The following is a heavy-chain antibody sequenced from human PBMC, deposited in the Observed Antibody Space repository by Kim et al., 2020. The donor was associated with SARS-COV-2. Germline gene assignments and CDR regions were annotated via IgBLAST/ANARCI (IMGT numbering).Heavy chain of an antibody. J-gene: IGHJ4*02. Sequence: GESLKIFCKGSGYSFTSYWISWVRQMPGKGLEWMGRIDPSDSYTNYSPSFQGHVTISADKSISTAYLQWSSLKASDTAMYYCARHPHDYGDYWGYFDYWGQGTLVTVSS. D-gene: IGHD4-17*01. CDR3: ARHPHDYGDYWGYFDY. V-gene: IGHV5-10-1*01. CDR2: IDPSDSYT. CDR1: GYSFTSYW.